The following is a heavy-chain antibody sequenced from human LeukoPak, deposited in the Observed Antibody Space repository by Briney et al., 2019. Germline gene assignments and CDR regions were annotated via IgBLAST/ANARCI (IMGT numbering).Heavy chain of an antibody. Sequence: SETLSLTCAVYGGSFSGYYWSWIRQPPGKGLEWIGEINHSGSTNYNPSLKSRVTISVDTSKNQFSLKLSSVTAADTAVYCCARGGSGSYHAFDYWGQGTLVTVSS. CDR1: GGSFSGYY. V-gene: IGHV4-34*01. CDR3: ARGGSGSYHAFDY. CDR2: INHSGST. J-gene: IGHJ4*02. D-gene: IGHD1-26*01.